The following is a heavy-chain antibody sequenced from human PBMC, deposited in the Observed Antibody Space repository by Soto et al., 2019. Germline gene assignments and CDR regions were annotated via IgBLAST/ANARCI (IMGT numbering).Heavy chain of an antibody. D-gene: IGHD3-10*01. V-gene: IGHV4-59*01. J-gene: IGHJ4*02. CDR1: GGSISSYY. CDR2: IYYSGST. Sequence: SETLSLTCTVSGGSISSYYWSWIRQPPGKGLEWIGYIYYSGSTTYNPSLNSRVTISVDTSKNQFSLKVSSVTAADTAVYYCATDSREFRTWGQGTLVTVSS. CDR3: ATDSREFRT.